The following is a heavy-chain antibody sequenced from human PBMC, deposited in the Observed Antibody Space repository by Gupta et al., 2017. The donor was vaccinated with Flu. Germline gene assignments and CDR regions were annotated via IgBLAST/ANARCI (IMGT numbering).Heavy chain of an antibody. Sequence: QLQLQESGPGLMKPSETLSLTCTVSGGSISSRRFYWGWIRQPPGKGLEWIGSISYSGSTYYNPSLKSRVIISGDTSKNQFSLSLSAVTAADTAVYYCARQTTRTGNRDAFDIWGQGTMVTVSS. D-gene: IGHD3-9*01. CDR2: ISYSGST. V-gene: IGHV4-39*01. CDR3: ARQTTRTGNRDAFDI. CDR1: GGSISSRRFY. J-gene: IGHJ3*02.